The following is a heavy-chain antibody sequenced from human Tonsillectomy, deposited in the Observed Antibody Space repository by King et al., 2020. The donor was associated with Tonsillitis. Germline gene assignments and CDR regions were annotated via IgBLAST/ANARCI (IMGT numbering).Heavy chain of an antibody. Sequence: VQLVESGGGVVQPGRSLRLSCAASGFTFSSYAMHWVRQAPGKGLEWVTVISYDGSNKYYADSVKGRFTISRDSSKNTLYLQMNSLRAEDTAVYYCARANWNDDAFDIWGKGTMVTVSS. CDR1: GFTFSSYA. J-gene: IGHJ3*02. CDR3: ARANWNDDAFDI. D-gene: IGHD1-20*01. V-gene: IGHV3-30*04. CDR2: ISYDGSNK.